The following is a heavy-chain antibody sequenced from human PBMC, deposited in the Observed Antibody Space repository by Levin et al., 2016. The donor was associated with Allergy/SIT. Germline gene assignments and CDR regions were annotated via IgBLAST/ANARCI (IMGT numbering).Heavy chain of an antibody. CDR2: IYYSGDT. CDR1: GASINSYY. CDR3: ARGVYRGGWLAPRFDS. Sequence: SETLSLTCTVSGASINSYYWGWIRRPPVKGLEWIGHIYYSGDTTYNPSLKSRVSISVDRSKNQFSLRLSSVTAADTAVYYCARGVYRGGWLAPRFDSWGQGTPVTVSS. D-gene: IGHD6-19*01. J-gene: IGHJ4*02. V-gene: IGHV4-59*13.